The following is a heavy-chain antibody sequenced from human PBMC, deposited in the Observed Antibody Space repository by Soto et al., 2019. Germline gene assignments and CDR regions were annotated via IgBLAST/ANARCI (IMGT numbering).Heavy chain of an antibody. CDR3: ARGTDYGDYVEDWFDP. J-gene: IGHJ5*02. V-gene: IGHV3-74*01. Sequence: PGGSLRLSCAASGFTFSSYWMHWVRQAPGKGLVWVSRINSDGSSTSYADSVKGRFTISRDNAKSTLYLQMNSLRAEDTAVYYCARGTDYGDYVEDWFDPWGQGTLVTVSS. D-gene: IGHD4-17*01. CDR2: INSDGSST. CDR1: GFTFSSYW.